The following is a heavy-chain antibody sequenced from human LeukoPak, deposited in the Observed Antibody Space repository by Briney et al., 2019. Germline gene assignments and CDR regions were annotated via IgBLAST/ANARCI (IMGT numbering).Heavy chain of an antibody. J-gene: IGHJ6*02. CDR1: GGTFISYA. CDR3: ARDTRTGFYGMDV. D-gene: IGHD3-9*01. V-gene: IGHV1-69*04. Sequence: ASVKVSCKASGGTFISYAISWVRQAPGQGLEWMGRIIPILGIANYAQKFQGRVTITADKSTSTAYMELSSLRSEDTAVYYCARDTRTGFYGMDVWGQGTTVTVSS. CDR2: IIPILGIA.